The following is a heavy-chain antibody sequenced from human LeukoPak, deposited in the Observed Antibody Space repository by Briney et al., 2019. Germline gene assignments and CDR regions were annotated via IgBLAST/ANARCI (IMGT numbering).Heavy chain of an antibody. D-gene: IGHD3-3*01. CDR2: ISGSGGST. CDR3: AKDTYGFWSGYYDY. V-gene: IGHV3-23*01. J-gene: IGHJ4*02. Sequence: GGSLRLSCAGSGFTFSSYGMSWVRQAPGKGLEWVSAISGSGGSTYYADSVKGRFTISRDNSKNTLYLQMNSLRAEDTAVYYCAKDTYGFWSGYYDYWGQGTLVTVSS. CDR1: GFTFSSYG.